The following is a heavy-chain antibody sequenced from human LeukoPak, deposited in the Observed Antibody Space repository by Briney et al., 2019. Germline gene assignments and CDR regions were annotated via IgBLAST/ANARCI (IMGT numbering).Heavy chain of an antibody. CDR2: IKQDVSEK. V-gene: IGHV3-7*01. D-gene: IGHD5-24*01. CDR3: ARSPAGDGYNGYYYYMDV. J-gene: IGHJ6*03. CDR1: GFMFSSYG. Sequence: GGSLRLSCAASGFMFSSYGMHWVRQAPGKGLEWVANIKQDVSEKYYVDSVKGRFTISRDNAKNSLYLQMNSLRAEDTAVYYCARSPAGDGYNGYYYYMDVWGKGTTVTISS.